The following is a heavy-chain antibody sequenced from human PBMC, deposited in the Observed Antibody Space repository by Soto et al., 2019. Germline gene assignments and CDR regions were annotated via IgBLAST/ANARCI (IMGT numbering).Heavy chain of an antibody. Sequence: ASVKVSCKASGYTFTSYGISWVRQAPGQGLEWKGWISAYNGNTNYAQKLQGRVTMTTDTSTSTAYMELRSLRSDDTAVYYCARVIIALAGVTRKNWFAPCGQGTLVTVSS. CDR2: ISAYNGNT. D-gene: IGHD6-19*01. J-gene: IGHJ5*02. CDR3: ARVIIALAGVTRKNWFAP. V-gene: IGHV1-18*01. CDR1: GYTFTSYG.